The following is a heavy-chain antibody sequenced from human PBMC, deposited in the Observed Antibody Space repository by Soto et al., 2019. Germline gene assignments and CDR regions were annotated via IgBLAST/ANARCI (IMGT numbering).Heavy chain of an antibody. J-gene: IGHJ4*02. Sequence: QVQLVESGGGVVQPGRSLRLSCAASGFTFSSYGMHWVRQAPGKGLEWVAVIWYDGSNKYYADSVKGRFTISRDNSKNTLYLQRNSLRAEDTAVYYCGRDYLVVPHRVIDYWGQGTLVTVSS. CDR3: GRDYLVVPHRVIDY. CDR1: GFTFSSYG. D-gene: IGHD2-2*01. CDR2: IWYDGSNK. V-gene: IGHV3-33*01.